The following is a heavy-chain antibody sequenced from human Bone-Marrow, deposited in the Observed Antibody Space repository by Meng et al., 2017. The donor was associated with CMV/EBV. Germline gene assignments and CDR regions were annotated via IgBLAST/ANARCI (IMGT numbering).Heavy chain of an antibody. CDR3: ARGIFMGATTGIYY. CDR1: GFTFNYYS. D-gene: IGHD1-26*01. CDR2: VSFDESNN. J-gene: IGHJ4*02. Sequence: GGSLRLSCVASGFTFNYYSMHWIRQAPGKGLEWVAGVSFDESNNYYADSVKGRFTISRDNSKNTLYLQMGSLRAGDTAVYYCARGIFMGATTGIYYWGQGTLVTVSS. V-gene: IGHV3-30*04.